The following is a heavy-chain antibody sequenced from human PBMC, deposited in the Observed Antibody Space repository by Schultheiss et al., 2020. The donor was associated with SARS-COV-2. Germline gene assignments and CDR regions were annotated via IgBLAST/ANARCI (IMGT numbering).Heavy chain of an antibody. Sequence: GESLKISCAASGFTVSSNYMSWVRQAPGKGLEWVSRINGEGRSTSYADSVKGRFTISRDNAKNTLYLQMNSLRAEDTAVYYCARGSYYYGSGSQFDYWGQGTLVTVSA. CDR1: GFTVSSNY. CDR2: INGEGRST. V-gene: IGHV3-74*01. D-gene: IGHD3-10*01. CDR3: ARGSYYYGSGSQFDY. J-gene: IGHJ4*02.